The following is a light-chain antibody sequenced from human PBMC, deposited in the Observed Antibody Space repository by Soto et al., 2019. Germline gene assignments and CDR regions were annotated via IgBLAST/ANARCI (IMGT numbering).Light chain of an antibody. V-gene: IGKV1-39*01. CDR3: QQKDT. J-gene: IGKJ3*01. Sequence: DIQMTQSPSSLSASVGDRVTITCRARQSISSYLNWYQQKPGKAPKLLIYAASSLQSGVPSRFSGSGSGTDFTLTISSLQPEDFATYYCQQKDTFGPGTKVDIK. CDR2: AAS. CDR1: QSISSY.